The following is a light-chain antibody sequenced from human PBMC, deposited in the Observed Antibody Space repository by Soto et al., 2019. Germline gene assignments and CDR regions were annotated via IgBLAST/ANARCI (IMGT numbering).Light chain of an antibody. CDR1: QSVSSN. J-gene: IGKJ2*01. Sequence: KVMTQSPATLSVSPGERATLSCRASQSVSSNLAWYQQKPGQAPRLLIYGASTRATGIPARFSGSGSGTEFTLTICSLQSEDFAVYYCQQHNNWPPYTFGQGTKLEIK. CDR2: GAS. V-gene: IGKV3-15*01. CDR3: QQHNNWPPYT.